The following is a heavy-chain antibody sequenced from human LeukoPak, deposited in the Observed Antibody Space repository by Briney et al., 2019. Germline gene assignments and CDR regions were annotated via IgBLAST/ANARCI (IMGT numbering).Heavy chain of an antibody. Sequence: SETLSLTCTVSGGSINSGGYYWSWIRQHPGKGLEWIGYIYYSGSTYYNPSLKSRVTISVDTSKNQFSLKLSSVTAADTAVYYCARAPHYYDSSGYFLGAFDIWGQGTMVTVSS. CDR2: IYYSGST. CDR1: GGSINSGGYY. V-gene: IGHV4-31*03. J-gene: IGHJ3*02. D-gene: IGHD3-22*01. CDR3: ARAPHYYDSSGYFLGAFDI.